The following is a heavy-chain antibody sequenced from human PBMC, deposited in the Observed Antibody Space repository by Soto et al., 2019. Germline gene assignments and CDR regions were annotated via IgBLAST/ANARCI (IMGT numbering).Heavy chain of an antibody. CDR2: IWYDGSNK. Sequence: GGSLRLSCAASGFTFSSYGMHWVRQAPGKGLEWVAVIWYDGSNKYYADSVKGRFTISRDNSKNTLYLQMNSLRAEDTAVYYCARDADYGVFLQRYRGRGTLVTGSS. D-gene: IGHD4-17*01. V-gene: IGHV3-33*01. CDR3: ARDADYGVFLQRY. CDR1: GFTFSSYG. J-gene: IGHJ4*02.